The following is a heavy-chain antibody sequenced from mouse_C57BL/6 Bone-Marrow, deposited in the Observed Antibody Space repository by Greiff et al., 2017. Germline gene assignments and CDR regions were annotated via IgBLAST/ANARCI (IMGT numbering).Heavy chain of an antibody. Sequence: VKLQQPGAELVRPGTSVKLSCKASGYTFTSYWMHWVKQRPGQGLEWIGVIDPSDSYTNYNQKFKGKATLTVDTSSSTAYMQLSSLTSEDSAVYYCAAGAMDYWGQGTSVTVSS. CDR3: AAGAMDY. CDR2: IDPSDSYT. V-gene: IGHV1-59*01. J-gene: IGHJ4*01. CDR1: GYTFTSYW.